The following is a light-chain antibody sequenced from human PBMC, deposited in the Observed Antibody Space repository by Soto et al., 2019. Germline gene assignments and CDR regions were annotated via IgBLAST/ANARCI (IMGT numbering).Light chain of an antibody. CDR1: QSISSW. CDR3: QQYNSYPFT. J-gene: IGKJ2*01. Sequence: DIKMTQSPSTLSAFVGDRVTITCRASQSISSWLAWYQQKPGKAPKLLIYKASSLESGVPSRFSDSGSGTEFTLTISSLQPDDVATYYCQQYNSYPFTFGQGTKLEIK. CDR2: KAS. V-gene: IGKV1-5*03.